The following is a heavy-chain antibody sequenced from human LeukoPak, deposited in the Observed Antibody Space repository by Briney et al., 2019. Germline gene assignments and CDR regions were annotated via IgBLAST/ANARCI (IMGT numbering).Heavy chain of an antibody. CDR1: GFTFSSYA. D-gene: IGHD5-24*01. V-gene: IGHV3-30*04. J-gene: IGHJ4*02. CDR2: IPYDGRNK. CDR3: VRDRDNHYFDF. Sequence: GKSLRLSCVASGFTFSSYAMHWVRQAPGKGLEWVAVIPYDGRNKYYADSVKGRFTISRDNTRNTLYLQMNSLRAEDTATYYCVRDRDNHYFDFWGQGTLVTVSS.